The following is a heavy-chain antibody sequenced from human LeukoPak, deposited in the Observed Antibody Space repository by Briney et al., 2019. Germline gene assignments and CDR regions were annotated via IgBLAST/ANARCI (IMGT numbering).Heavy chain of an antibody. CDR2: ISYDGSNK. D-gene: IGHD3-22*01. V-gene: IGHV3-30-3*01. J-gene: IGHJ4*02. Sequence: GRSLRLSCAASGFTFSSYAMHWVRQAPGKGQEGVAVISYDGSNKYYADSVKGRFTISRDNSKNTLYLQMNSLRAEDTAVYYCVTDGGPNYYDTFDYWGQGTLVTVSS. CDR3: VTDGGPNYYDTFDY. CDR1: GFTFSSYA.